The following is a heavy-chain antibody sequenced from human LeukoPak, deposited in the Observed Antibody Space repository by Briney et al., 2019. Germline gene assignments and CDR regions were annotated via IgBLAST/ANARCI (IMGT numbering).Heavy chain of an antibody. CDR3: ARPMTENYYYYGMDV. V-gene: IGHV1-8*01. Sequence: ASVKLSCKASGYTFTSYDINWVRQATGQGLEWRGWMNPNSGNTGYAQKFQGRVTMTRNTSISTAYMELNSLRSEDTAVYYCARPMTENYYYYGMDVWGQGTTVTVSS. J-gene: IGHJ6*02. CDR1: GYTFTSYD. CDR2: MNPNSGNT.